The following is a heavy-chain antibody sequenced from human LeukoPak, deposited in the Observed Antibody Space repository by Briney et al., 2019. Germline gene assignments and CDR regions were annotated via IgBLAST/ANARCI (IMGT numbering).Heavy chain of an antibody. CDR2: ISGSGGST. CDR3: AKPSGSYFNFDY. CDR1: GFTFSSYG. D-gene: IGHD1-26*01. Sequence: GGTLRLSCAASGFTFSSYGMSWVRQAPGKGLEWVSAISGSGGSTYYADSVKGRFTISRDNSKNTLYLQMNSLRAEDTAVYYCAKPSGSYFNFDYWGQGTLVTVSS. J-gene: IGHJ4*02. V-gene: IGHV3-23*01.